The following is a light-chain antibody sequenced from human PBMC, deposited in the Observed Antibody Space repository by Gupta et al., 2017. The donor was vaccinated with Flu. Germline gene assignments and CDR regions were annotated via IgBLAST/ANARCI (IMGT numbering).Light chain of an antibody. Sequence: GDSGIITCRASQSISTDLNWYQQKAGKVPQVLIHAASSMQSCVASRFCGSGSWTDFTLTTSSLQAEDSSTYYCQQSYSSPYTFGQGTKLEIK. CDR1: QSISTD. CDR3: QQSYSSPYT. CDR2: AAS. V-gene: IGKV1-39*01. J-gene: IGKJ2*01.